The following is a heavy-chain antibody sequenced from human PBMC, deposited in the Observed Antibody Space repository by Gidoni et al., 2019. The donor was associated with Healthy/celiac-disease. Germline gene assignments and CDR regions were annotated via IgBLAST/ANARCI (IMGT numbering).Heavy chain of an antibody. CDR3: ASAEGGFRGYSGYDPQFDY. Sequence: QVQLVQSGAEVKKPGASVKVSCKVSGYTLTELSMHWVRQAPGKGLEWMGGFDPEDGETIYAQKFQGRVTMTEDTSTDTAYMELSSLRSEDTAVYYCASAEGGFRGYSGYDPQFDYWGQGTLVTVSS. D-gene: IGHD5-12*01. CDR2: FDPEDGET. V-gene: IGHV1-24*01. CDR1: GYTLTELS. J-gene: IGHJ4*02.